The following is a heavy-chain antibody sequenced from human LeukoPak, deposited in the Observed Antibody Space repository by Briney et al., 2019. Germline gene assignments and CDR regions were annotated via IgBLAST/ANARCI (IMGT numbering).Heavy chain of an antibody. V-gene: IGHV3-7*01. CDR3: ARERYSSSWFDY. CDR2: IKQDGSEK. J-gene: IGHJ4*02. Sequence: PGGSLRLSCAASGVSFSSYWMSWVRQAPGKGLEWVANIKQDGSEKYYVDSVKGRFTISRDNAKNSLYLQMNSLRAEDTAVYYCARERYSSSWFDYWGQGTLVTVSS. D-gene: IGHD6-13*01. CDR1: GVSFSSYW.